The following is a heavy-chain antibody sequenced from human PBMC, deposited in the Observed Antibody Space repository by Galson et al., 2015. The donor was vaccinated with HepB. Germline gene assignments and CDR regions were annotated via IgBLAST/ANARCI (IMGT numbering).Heavy chain of an antibody. CDR3: ARGYKYDSSGYFEGWFGLDV. CDR2: ISGYNENT. V-gene: IGHV1-18*04. Sequence: SVKVSCKASGYTFGTYGINWVRQAPGQGLVWMGWISGYNENTNYARNFQGRVTMTTDTLTSTAYMELRNLRSDDTAVYYCARGYKYDSSGYFEGWFGLDVWGQGTAVTVSS. D-gene: IGHD3-22*01. J-gene: IGHJ6*02. CDR1: GYTFGTYG.